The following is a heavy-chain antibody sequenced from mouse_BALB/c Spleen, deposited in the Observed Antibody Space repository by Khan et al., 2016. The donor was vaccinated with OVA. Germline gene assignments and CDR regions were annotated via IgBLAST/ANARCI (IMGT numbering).Heavy chain of an antibody. CDR1: GYTFTNYW. J-gene: IGHJ3*01. V-gene: IGHV1-69*02. Sequence: QVQLQQPGTELVRPGASVKLSCKASGYTFTNYWINWVKQRPGQGLEWIGNIYPSDSYTNYNQKFKDKATLNVDNSSRTASMQLSIPTSEDSAVYYCTREGVVGSSFAYWGKGALVTVSA. CDR2: IYPSDSYT. CDR3: TREGVVGSSFAY.